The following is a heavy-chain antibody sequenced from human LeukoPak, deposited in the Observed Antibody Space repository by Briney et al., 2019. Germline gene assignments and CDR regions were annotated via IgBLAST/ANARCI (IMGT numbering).Heavy chain of an antibody. CDR1: GGSISSYY. J-gene: IGHJ6*04. V-gene: IGHV4-4*09. Sequence: SETLSLTCTVSGGSISSYYWSWIRQPPGKGLEWIGYIFTSGSTNYNPSLRSRVTISVDTSKNQFSLTLSSVTAADTAVYYCARHGSVQSPLNVWGKGTTVTVSS. D-gene: IGHD1-26*01. CDR3: ARHGSVQSPLNV. CDR2: IFTSGST.